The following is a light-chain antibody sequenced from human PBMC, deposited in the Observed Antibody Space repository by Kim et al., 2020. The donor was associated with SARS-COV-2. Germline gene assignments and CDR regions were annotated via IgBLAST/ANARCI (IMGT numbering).Light chain of an antibody. V-gene: IGKV1-16*01. J-gene: IGKJ1*01. CDR3: QQYYSHPRT. CDR2: AIS. Sequence: ASVGDRVTITGRASHGISHYLAWFQQKPGKAPKSLIYAISNLQSGVPSRFRGSGAGTDFSLTISSLQPEDFAIYYCQQYYSHPRTFGQGTKVDIK. CDR1: HGISHY.